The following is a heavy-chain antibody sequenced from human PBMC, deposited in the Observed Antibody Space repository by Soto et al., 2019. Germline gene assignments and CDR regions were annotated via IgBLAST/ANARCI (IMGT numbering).Heavy chain of an antibody. Sequence: SETLSLTCTVSGASINSGGFLWTWIRQRPGQGLEWLGSIYYTGSTYFNPSLESKVAMSVDKSKSKFSLKMRSMTAADTAIYYCARVVQDNDHAPAYGMYXWGQGTTLTVS. J-gene: IGHJ6*02. CDR1: GASINSGGFL. CDR3: ARVVQDNDHAPAYGMYX. V-gene: IGHV4-31*01. D-gene: IGHD1-26*01. CDR2: IYYTGST.